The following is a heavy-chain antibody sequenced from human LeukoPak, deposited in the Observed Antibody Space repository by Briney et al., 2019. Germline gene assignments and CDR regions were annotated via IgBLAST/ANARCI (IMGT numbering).Heavy chain of an antibody. V-gene: IGHV1-69*06. CDR2: LIPIFGTA. CDR3: AREAFGGLIDLWFDP. Sequence: SVKVSCKASGGTFSSYAISWVRQAPGQGLGWVGRLIPIFGTANYAQKFQGRVTVPADKSTSTAYMELTSLRSDDTAVYSRAREAFGGLIDLWFDPWGQGTLVTVSS. J-gene: IGHJ5*02. D-gene: IGHD3-16*02. CDR1: GGTFSSYA.